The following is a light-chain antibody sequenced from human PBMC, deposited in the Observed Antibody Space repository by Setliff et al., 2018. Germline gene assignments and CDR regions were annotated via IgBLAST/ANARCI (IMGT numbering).Light chain of an antibody. J-gene: IGLJ1*01. V-gene: IGLV2-11*01. CDR2: DVR. CDR3: CSYTGFSYV. CDR1: SSDVGAYNY. Sequence: QSALTQPRSVSGSPGRSVTISCTGASSDVGAYNYVSWYQQHPGKVPKLMIYDVRKRPSGVPDRFSGSKSGNTASLTISGLQAEDEADYYCCSYTGFSYVFGSGTKGTV.